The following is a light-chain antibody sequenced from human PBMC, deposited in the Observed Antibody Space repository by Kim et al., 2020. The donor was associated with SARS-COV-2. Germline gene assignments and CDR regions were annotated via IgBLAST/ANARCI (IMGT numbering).Light chain of an antibody. J-gene: IGLJ3*02. Sequence: QSALTQPASVSGSPGQSITISCTGTSSDVGGYNQVSWYQHHPGKAPKLIIYEVNKRPSGVSNRFSGSKSGNTASLTVSGLQTEDEADYYCSSYTSIINRLFGGGTQLTVL. CDR3: SSYTSIINRL. V-gene: IGLV2-14*01. CDR1: SSDVGGYNQ. CDR2: EVN.